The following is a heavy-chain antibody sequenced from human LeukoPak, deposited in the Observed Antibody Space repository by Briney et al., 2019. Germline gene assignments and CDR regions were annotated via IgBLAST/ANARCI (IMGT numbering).Heavy chain of an antibody. D-gene: IGHD6-13*01. CDR1: GGSIGSYY. Sequence: SGTLSLTCTVSGGSIGSYYWSWIRQSPGKGLEWIGYVYYNGITNYNPSPKSRVTISVDTSKIQFSLRLTSVTAADTAVYYCARDWRGVPGTARYYYFGMDVWGQGATVTVSS. CDR2: VYYNGIT. V-gene: IGHV4-59*01. CDR3: ARDWRGVPGTARYYYFGMDV. J-gene: IGHJ6*02.